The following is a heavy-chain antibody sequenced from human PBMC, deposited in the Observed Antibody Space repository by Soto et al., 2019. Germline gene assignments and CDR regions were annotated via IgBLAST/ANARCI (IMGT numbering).Heavy chain of an antibody. CDR3: ARENYEADYLLANWFDP. V-gene: IGHV4-59*01. D-gene: IGHD3-16*01. CDR1: GASITTYY. Sequence: SETLSLTCTVSGASITTYYWSWIRQPPGKGLEWIGYVYFSGSTHYNPSLQSRVTISLDTSKNQFSLELSSVTAADTAVYYCARENYEADYLLANWFDPWGQGTMGTVSS. J-gene: IGHJ5*02. CDR2: VYFSGST.